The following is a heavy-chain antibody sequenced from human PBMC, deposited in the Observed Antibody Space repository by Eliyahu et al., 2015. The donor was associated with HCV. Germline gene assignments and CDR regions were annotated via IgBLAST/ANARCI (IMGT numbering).Heavy chain of an antibody. J-gene: IGHJ6*02. Sequence: QLQLQESGPGLVKPSETLSLTCTVSGGSISSSSYYWGWIRXPPGKGLEWIGSIYYSGSTYYNPSLKSRVTISVDTSKNQFSLKLSSVTAADTAVYYCARRGGVVVVAATPDYGMDVWGQGTTVTVSS. V-gene: IGHV4-39*01. CDR3: ARRGGVVVVAATPDYGMDV. CDR1: GGSISSSSYY. D-gene: IGHD2-15*01. CDR2: IYYSGST.